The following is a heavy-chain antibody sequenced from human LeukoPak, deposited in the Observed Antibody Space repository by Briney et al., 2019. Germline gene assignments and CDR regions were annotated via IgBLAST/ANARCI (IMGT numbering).Heavy chain of an antibody. J-gene: IGHJ4*02. CDR3: ARGSEVVPAANIDY. CDR1: GYTFTSYD. CDR2: MNPNSGNT. D-gene: IGHD2-2*01. V-gene: IGHV1-8*01. Sequence: ASVKVSCKASGYTFTSYDINWVRQATGQGLEWMGWMNPNSGNTGYAQKFQGRVTMTRNTSISTAYMVLSSLRSEDTAVYYCARGSEVVPAANIDYWGQGTLVTVSS.